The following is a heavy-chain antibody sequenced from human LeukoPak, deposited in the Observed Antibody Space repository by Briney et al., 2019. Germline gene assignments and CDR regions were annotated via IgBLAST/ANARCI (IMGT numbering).Heavy chain of an antibody. D-gene: IGHD6-13*01. J-gene: IGHJ5*02. CDR3: ARDLDSINWYGIPPGWFDP. CDR1: GGSISSYY. V-gene: IGHV4-4*07. CDR2: IYTSGST. Sequence: SETLSLTCTVSGGSISSYYWSWIRQPAGKGLEWIGRIYTSGSTNYNPSLKSRVTMSLDTSKNQFSLKLSSVTAADTAVYYCARDLDSINWYGIPPGWFDPWGQGTLVTVSS.